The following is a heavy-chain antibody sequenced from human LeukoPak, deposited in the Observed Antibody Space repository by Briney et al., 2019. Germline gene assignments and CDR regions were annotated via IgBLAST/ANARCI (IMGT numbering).Heavy chain of an antibody. CDR3: AKDIQLST. V-gene: IGHV3-23*01. Sequence: TGGSLRLSCAASGFTFSVAAMTWVRQAPGKGLEWVSLIGASGEGTYYADSVKGRFTISRDNSKNTLSLQMNSLRVEDTAMYFCAKDIQLSTWGLGTMVTVSS. D-gene: IGHD5-24*01. CDR2: IGASGEGT. J-gene: IGHJ3*01. CDR1: GFTFSVAA.